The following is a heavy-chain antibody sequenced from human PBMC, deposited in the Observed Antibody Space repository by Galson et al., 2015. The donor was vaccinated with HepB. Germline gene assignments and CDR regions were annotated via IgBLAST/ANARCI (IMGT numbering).Heavy chain of an antibody. CDR2: FDPEDGET. CDR3: ATILGYSYGLDY. J-gene: IGHJ4*02. V-gene: IGHV1-24*01. CDR1: GYTLTELS. D-gene: IGHD5-18*01. Sequence: SVKVSCKVSGYTLTELSMHWVRQAPGKGLEWMGGFDPEDGETIYAQKFQGRVTMTEDTSTDTAYMELSSLRSEDTAVYYCATILGYSYGLDYWGQGTLVTVSS.